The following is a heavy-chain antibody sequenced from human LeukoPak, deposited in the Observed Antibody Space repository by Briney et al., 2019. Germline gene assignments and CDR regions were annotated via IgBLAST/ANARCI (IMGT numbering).Heavy chain of an antibody. J-gene: IGHJ5*02. CDR3: ARGSYSSSRSWFDP. D-gene: IGHD6-6*01. CDR2: INPNSGGT. CDR1: GYTFTGYY. Sequence: GASVKVSCKASGYTFTGYYMHWVRQAPGQGLEWMGWINPNSGGTNYAQKFQGRVTMTRDTSISTAYMELSRLRSDDTAVYYCARGSYSSSRSWFDPWGQGTLVTVSS. V-gene: IGHV1-2*02.